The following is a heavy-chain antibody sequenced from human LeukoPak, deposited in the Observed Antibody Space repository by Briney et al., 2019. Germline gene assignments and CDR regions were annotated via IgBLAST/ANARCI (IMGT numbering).Heavy chain of an antibody. V-gene: IGHV1-46*01. CDR1: GYSFTRDY. J-gene: IGHJ4*02. D-gene: IGHD1-26*01. CDR2: INASGGST. Sequence: ASAKVSCKASGYSFTRDYMHSVRQAPGQGLEWMGIINASGGSTSYAQKFQGRVTMTRDMSTSTVYMELSSLRSEDTAVYYCAREGGRGSLPFDYWGQGTLVTVSS. CDR3: AREGGRGSLPFDY.